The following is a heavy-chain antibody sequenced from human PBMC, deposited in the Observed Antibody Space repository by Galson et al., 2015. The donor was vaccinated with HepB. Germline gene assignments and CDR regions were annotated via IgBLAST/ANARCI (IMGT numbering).Heavy chain of an antibody. J-gene: IGHJ5*02. CDR2: IKSKTDGETT. CDR1: GFPFNNAW. CDR3: TTDVYYSTYWSWLDP. Sequence: SLRLSCAASGFPFNNAWMTWVRQAPGRGLEWVGRIKSKTDGETTDYAAPVKGRFTISRDDSKNSLYLQMNNLKTEDTAVYYCTTDVYYSTYWSWLDPWGQGTLVTVSS. D-gene: IGHD2-8*02. V-gene: IGHV3-15*01.